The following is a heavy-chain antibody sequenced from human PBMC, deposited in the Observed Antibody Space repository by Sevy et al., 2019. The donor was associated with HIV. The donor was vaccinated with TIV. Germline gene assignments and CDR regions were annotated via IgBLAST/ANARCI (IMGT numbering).Heavy chain of an antibody. V-gene: IGHV3-33*01. CDR1: GFTFSNYA. CDR2: IGSDGAYQ. D-gene: IGHD3-22*01. J-gene: IGHJ4*02. Sequence: GRSLRLSCAATGFTFSNYAMHWVRQAPGKGMEWVAIIGSDGAYQYHGDSVKGRFTISRDNSKNTLYLEMNNVRVEDTAVYYCARGGYYYDNSAYYALDSWGQGTLVTVSS. CDR3: ARGGYYYDNSAYYALDS.